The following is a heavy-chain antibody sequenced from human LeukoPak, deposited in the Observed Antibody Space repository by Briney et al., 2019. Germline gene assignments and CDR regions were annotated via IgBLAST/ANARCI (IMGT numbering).Heavy chain of an antibody. CDR1: GFTFSNYA. V-gene: IGHV3-23*01. J-gene: IGHJ4*02. CDR2: MSGSGSST. D-gene: IGHD3-22*01. CDR3: AKDLYDSSGSRYDY. Sequence: GGSLRLSCTASGFTFSNYAMSWVRQAPGKGLEWVSAMSGSGSSTWYADSVKGRLTISRDNSKNTLFLQMNSLRAEDTAVYYCAKDLYDSSGSRYDYWGQGTLVTVSS.